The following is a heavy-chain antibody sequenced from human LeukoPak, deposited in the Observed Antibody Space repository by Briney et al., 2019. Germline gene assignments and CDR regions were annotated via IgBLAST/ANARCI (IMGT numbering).Heavy chain of an antibody. D-gene: IGHD3-16*01. J-gene: IGHJ4*02. CDR2: IYHSGST. CDR1: GGSISSYS. Sequence: PSETLSLTCTVSGGSISSYSWSWIRQPPGKGLEWIGYIYHSGSTYYNPSLKSRVTISVDRSKNQFSLKLSSVTAADTAVYYCARVLGAAFDYWGQGTLVTVSS. CDR3: ARVLGAAFDY. V-gene: IGHV4-30-2*01.